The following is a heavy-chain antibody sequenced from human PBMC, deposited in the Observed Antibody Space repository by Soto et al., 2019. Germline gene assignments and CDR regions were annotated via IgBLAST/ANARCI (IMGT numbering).Heavy chain of an antibody. J-gene: IGHJ6*02. Sequence: QVQLVQSGAEVKKPGSSVKVSCKACGGTFSSYTISWVRQAPGQGLEWMGRIIPILGIANYAQKFQGRVTITADKSTSTAYMELSSLRSEDTAVYYCASVQLERVYYYYGMDVWGQGTTVTVSS. V-gene: IGHV1-69*02. CDR3: ASVQLERVYYYYGMDV. D-gene: IGHD1-1*01. CDR1: GGTFSSYT. CDR2: IIPILGIA.